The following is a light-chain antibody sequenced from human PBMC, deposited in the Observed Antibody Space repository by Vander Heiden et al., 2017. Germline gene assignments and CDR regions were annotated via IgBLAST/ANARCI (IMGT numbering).Light chain of an antibody. J-gene: IGKJ3*01. Sequence: IQLTQSPSSLSASVGDRVTITCRASQGISSYLAWYQQKPGKAPKLLIYAASTLQSGVPSRCSGSGSGTDFTLTISSLQPEDFATYYCQQLNSYLFTFGPGTKVDIK. CDR1: QGISSY. CDR3: QQLNSYLFT. V-gene: IGKV1-9*01. CDR2: AAS.